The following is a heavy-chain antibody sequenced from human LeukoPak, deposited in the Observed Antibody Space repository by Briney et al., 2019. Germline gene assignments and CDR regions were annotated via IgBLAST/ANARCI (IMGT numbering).Heavy chain of an antibody. J-gene: IGHJ5*02. CDR1: GGSISVSY. CDR3: ATLVRSLNWFDP. V-gene: IGHV4-4*07. Sequence: SETLSLTCTVSGGSISVSYWNWIRQPAGKGLEWIGRIYTSGSTNYNPSLKSRVTMSLDTSKNQFSLKLTSMTAADTAVYYCATLVRSLNWFDPWGQGSLVTVSS. CDR2: IYTSGST.